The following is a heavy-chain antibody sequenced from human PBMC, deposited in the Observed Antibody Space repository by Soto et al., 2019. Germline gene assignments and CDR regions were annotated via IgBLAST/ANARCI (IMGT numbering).Heavy chain of an antibody. V-gene: IGHV4-39*07. D-gene: IGHD2-2*01. J-gene: IGHJ5*02. CDR3: ARVPDR. CDR1: GDSIISSNYY. CDR2: MYYSGST. Sequence: SETLSLTCTVSGDSIISSNYYWAWIRQSPGKGLEWIGNMYYSGSTYYNLSLKSRVTMSVDTSKNQFSLKLTSVTAADTAVYYCARVPDRWGQGTLVTVSS.